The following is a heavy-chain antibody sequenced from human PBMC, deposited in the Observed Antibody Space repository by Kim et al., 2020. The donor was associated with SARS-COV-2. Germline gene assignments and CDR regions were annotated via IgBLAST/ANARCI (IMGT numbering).Heavy chain of an antibody. CDR2: IHYGVTT. Sequence: SETLSLTCTVSGDSINSNYCSWIRQPPGKGLEWIGYIHYGVTTNYNPTLQRRVAITVDRSTTQISLKLSSVTVAATAAYYCSKTGACYFLEYLGHWVQAT. D-gene: IGHD2-15*01. CDR1: GDSINSNY. CDR3: SKTGACYFLEYLGH. J-gene: IGHJ1*01. V-gene: IGHV4-59*01.